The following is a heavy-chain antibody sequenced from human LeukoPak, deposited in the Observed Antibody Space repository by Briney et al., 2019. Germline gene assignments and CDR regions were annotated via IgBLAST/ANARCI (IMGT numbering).Heavy chain of an antibody. J-gene: IGHJ4*02. CDR3: ARGRIAGADQSLYYFDY. Sequence: SETLSLTCAVYGGSFSGHYWIWIRQPPGKGLEWIGEINHSGSTNYNPSLKSRVTISVDTSKNQFSLKLSSVTAADTAVYYCARGRIAGADQSLYYFDYWGQGTLVTVSS. D-gene: IGHD6-19*01. CDR2: INHSGST. V-gene: IGHV4-34*01. CDR1: GGSFSGHY.